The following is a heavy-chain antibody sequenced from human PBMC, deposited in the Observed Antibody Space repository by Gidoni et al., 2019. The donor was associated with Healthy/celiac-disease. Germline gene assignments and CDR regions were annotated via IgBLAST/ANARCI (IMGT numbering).Heavy chain of an antibody. D-gene: IGHD5-18*01. Sequence: QVQLVESGGGVVQPGRSLRLSCAASGFTFSSYGMHWVRQAPGKGLEWVAVISYDGSNKYYADSVKGRFTISRDNSKNTLYLQMNSLRAEDTAVYYCASSVDTAMVYYYYYMDVWGKGTTVTVSS. V-gene: IGHV3-30*03. CDR1: GFTFSSYG. CDR2: ISYDGSNK. CDR3: ASSVDTAMVYYYYYMDV. J-gene: IGHJ6*03.